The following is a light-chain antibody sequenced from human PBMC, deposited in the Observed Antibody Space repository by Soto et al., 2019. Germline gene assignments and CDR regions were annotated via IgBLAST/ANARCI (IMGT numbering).Light chain of an antibody. J-gene: IGKJ1*01. CDR2: GAS. Sequence: EIVMPQSPATLPLSPGERATLSCRANQSLGNNIAWYQQKPGQAPRLLIYGASTGATGLPARFSGSGSGTSFTLSISSLQSEDFEVYYCLQYNKWPRTFGQGTKVDIK. CDR3: LQYNKWPRT. CDR1: QSLGNN. V-gene: IGKV3-15*01.